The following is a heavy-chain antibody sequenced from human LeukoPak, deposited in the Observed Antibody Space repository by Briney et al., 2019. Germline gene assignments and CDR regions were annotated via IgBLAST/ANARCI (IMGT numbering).Heavy chain of an antibody. V-gene: IGHV4-61*02. J-gene: IGHJ5*02. CDR2: IYTSGST. D-gene: IGHD2-2*01. CDR1: GGSISSGSYY. Sequence: SETLSLTCTVSGGSISSGSYYWSWIRQPAGKGLEWIGRIYTSGSTNYNPSLKSRVTISVDTSKNQFSLKLSSVTAADTAVYYCARVGCSSTSCYRWFDPWGQGTLVTVSS. CDR3: ARVGCSSTSCYRWFDP.